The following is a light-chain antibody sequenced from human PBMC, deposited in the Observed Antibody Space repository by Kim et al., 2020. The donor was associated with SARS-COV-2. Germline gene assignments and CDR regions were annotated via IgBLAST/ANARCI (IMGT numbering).Light chain of an antibody. Sequence: SVGDRVTIACRASQSVNRYLKWYQQKPGKDPQLLIYSASSLHSGVPSRFSGSGSGTDFTLTISNVQPEDFATYYCQQNFSPPPITFGQGTRLEIK. CDR2: SAS. J-gene: IGKJ5*01. CDR1: QSVNRY. V-gene: IGKV1-39*01. CDR3: QQNFSPPPIT.